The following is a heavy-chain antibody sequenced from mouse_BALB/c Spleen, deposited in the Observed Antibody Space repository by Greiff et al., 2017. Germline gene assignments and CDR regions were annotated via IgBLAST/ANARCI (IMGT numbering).Heavy chain of an antibody. CDR1: GFTFSSYG. CDR3: ARGRRAYGSSLYAMDY. V-gene: IGHV5-6-3*01. J-gene: IGHJ4*01. D-gene: IGHD1-1*01. CDR2: INSNGGST. Sequence: EVQVVESGGGLVQPGGSLKLSCAASGFTFSSYGMSWVRQTPDKRLELVATINSNGGSTYYPDSVKGRFTISRDNAKNTLYLQMSSLKSEDTAMYYCARGRRAYGSSLYAMDYWGQGTSVTVSS.